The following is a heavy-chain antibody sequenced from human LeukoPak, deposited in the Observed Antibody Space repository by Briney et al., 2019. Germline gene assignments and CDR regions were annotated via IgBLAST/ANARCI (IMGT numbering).Heavy chain of an antibody. CDR3: ARGTKATVGDRDWGFDP. D-gene: IGHD3-9*01. J-gene: IGHJ5*02. CDR1: GCTFSSYN. Sequence: PSETLTLTCTVSGCTFSSYNWNWIRQPPEKGLEWIGYINCSGSTIYYPSLNSRVTISVDTSKNQFSLKLSSVTAADTAVYYCARGTKATVGDRDWGFDPWGQGTLVTVSS. CDR2: INCSGST. V-gene: IGHV4-59*01.